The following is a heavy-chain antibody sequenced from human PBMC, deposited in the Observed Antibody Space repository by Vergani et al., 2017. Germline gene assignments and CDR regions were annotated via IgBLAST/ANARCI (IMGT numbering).Heavy chain of an antibody. D-gene: IGHD2-2*02. CDR2: ISAYNGNT. Sequence: HVEMVQSGAEAKKPGASAKVSCKASGYTFSSYGVTWVRQAPGQGLEWMGWISAYNGNTIYAQKFQGRVIMTTDTSTSTAYMELRSLKSDDTAVYYCARDDCSSTICYTDFGLDYWGQGTLVTVSS. J-gene: IGHJ4*02. CDR3: ARDDCSSTICYTDFGLDY. CDR1: GYTFSSYG. V-gene: IGHV1-18*01.